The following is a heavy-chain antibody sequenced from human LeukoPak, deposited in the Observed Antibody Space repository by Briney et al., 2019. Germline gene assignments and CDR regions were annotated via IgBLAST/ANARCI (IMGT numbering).Heavy chain of an antibody. D-gene: IGHD5-12*01. Sequence: PGGSLRLSCAASGFTFSSYSMNWVRQAPGKGLERVSYISSSSSTIYYADSVKGRFTISRDNAKNSLYLQMNSLRAEDTAVYYCARDQGSGYQSRGFDYWGQGTLVTVSS. CDR2: ISSSSSTI. J-gene: IGHJ4*02. V-gene: IGHV3-48*01. CDR3: ARDQGSGYQSRGFDY. CDR1: GFTFSSYS.